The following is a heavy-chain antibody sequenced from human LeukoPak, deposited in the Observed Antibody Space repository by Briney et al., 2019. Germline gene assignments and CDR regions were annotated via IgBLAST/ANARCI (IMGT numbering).Heavy chain of an antibody. CDR2: INHSGST. V-gene: IGHV4-34*01. D-gene: IGHD6-19*01. J-gene: IGHJ6*03. CDR1: GGSFSGYY. CDR3: ARAHPYSSGWYTGSWSYYYYMDV. Sequence: SETLSLTCAVYGGSFSGYYWSWIRQPPGKRLEWIGEINHSGSTNYNPSLKSRVTISVDTSKNQFSLKLSSVTAADTAVYYCARAHPYSSGWYTGSWSYYYYMDVWGKGTTVTVSS.